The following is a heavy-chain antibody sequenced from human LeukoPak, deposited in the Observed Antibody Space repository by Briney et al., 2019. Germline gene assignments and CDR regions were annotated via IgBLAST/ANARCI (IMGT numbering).Heavy chain of an antibody. J-gene: IGHJ6*02. CDR3: ARRQFSYYGMVV. Sequence: GGSLRLSCAASGFTFNTYEMNWVRQAPGKGLEWVSYIGSGGSSIYYADSVKGRFTISRDNAKNSLYLQMNSLRAEDTAVYYCARRQFSYYGMVVWGQGTTVTVSS. D-gene: IGHD5-24*01. V-gene: IGHV3-48*03. CDR2: IGSGGSSI. CDR1: GFTFNTYE.